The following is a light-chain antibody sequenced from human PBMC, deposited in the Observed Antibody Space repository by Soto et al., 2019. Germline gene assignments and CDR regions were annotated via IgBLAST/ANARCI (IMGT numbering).Light chain of an antibody. V-gene: IGLV2-23*02. CDR1: SSDVGSYDL. CDR2: EVS. Sequence: QSVLTQPASVSGSPGQSITISCTGTSSDVGSYDLVSWYQQHPGKAPKLIIYEVSQRPSGVSNRFSGSKSGNTASLTISGLLAEDEADYYCCSYGGSNTAVFGGGTQLTVL. CDR3: CSYGGSNTAV. J-gene: IGLJ7*01.